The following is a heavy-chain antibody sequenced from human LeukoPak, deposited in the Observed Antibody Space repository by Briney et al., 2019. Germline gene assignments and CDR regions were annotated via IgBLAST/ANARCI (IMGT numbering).Heavy chain of an antibody. V-gene: IGHV7-4-1*02. D-gene: IGHD3-16*01. J-gene: IGHJ6*03. CDR3: ARPGPDWGHYYYYMDV. CDR2: INTNTGNP. Sequence: GGSLRLSCAASGFTFSSYAMNWVRQAPGQGLEWMGWINTNTGNPTYAQGFTGRFVFSLDTSVSTAYLQISSLKAEDTAVCYCARPGPDWGHYYYYMDVWGKGTTVTVSS. CDR1: GFTFSSYA.